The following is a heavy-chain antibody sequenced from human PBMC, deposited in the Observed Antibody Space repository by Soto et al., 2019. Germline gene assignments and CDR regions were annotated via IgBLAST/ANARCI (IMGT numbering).Heavy chain of an antibody. J-gene: IGHJ6*02. Sequence: PGGSLRLSCAASGFTFSSYAMHWVRQAPGKGLEWVAVISYDGSNKYYADSVKGRFTISRDNSKNTLYLQMNSLRAEDTAVYYCARDLEIIYGDYGRDLSGYYYYGMDVWGQGTTVTVSS. CDR3: ARDLEIIYGDYGRDLSGYYYYGMDV. CDR1: GFTFSSYA. CDR2: ISYDGSNK. D-gene: IGHD4-17*01. V-gene: IGHV3-30-3*01.